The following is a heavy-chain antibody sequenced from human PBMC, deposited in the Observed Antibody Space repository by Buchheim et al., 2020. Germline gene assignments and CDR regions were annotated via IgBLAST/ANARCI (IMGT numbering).Heavy chain of an antibody. Sequence: QVQLQQWGAGLLKPSETLSLTCAVYGGSFSGYYWSWIRQPPGKGLEWIGEITHSGSTNYNPSLKSRVPISVDTSQNQFSLKLSSVTAADTAVYYCARGSTPAALFQHWGQGTL. D-gene: IGHD2-15*01. CDR2: ITHSGST. CDR3: ARGSTPAALFQH. V-gene: IGHV4-34*01. J-gene: IGHJ1*01. CDR1: GGSFSGYY.